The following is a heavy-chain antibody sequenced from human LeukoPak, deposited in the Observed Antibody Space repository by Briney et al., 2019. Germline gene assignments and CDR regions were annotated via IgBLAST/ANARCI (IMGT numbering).Heavy chain of an antibody. CDR3: AKERAMQGYYDSTGYYGNFYCMDV. CDR2: TQYEESNK. CDR1: GFSFSSYG. D-gene: IGHD3-22*01. J-gene: IGHJ6*03. V-gene: IGHV3-30*02. Sequence: PGGSLRLSCAQSGFSFSSYGMHRVRQAPGKGREWVAFTQYEESNKYYADSVKGRFTISRDNSKNTLYLQMSSLRAEDTAVYFCAKERAMQGYYDSTGYYGNFYCMDVWGKGTTVTVSS.